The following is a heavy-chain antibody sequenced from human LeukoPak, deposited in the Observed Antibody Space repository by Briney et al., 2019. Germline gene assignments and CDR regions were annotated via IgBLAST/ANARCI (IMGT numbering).Heavy chain of an antibody. CDR2: IYYSGST. V-gene: IGHV4-59*11. CDR1: GGFISSHH. D-gene: IGHD5-12*01. J-gene: IGHJ4*02. CDR3: ATNAGGYREPPFDY. Sequence: ASETLSLTCTVSGGFISSHHWHWIRQPPGKGLECIGYIYYSGSTDYNPSLKSRVTISVDTSKNQFSLKLSSVTAADTAVYYCATNAGGYREPPFDYWGQGTLVTVSS.